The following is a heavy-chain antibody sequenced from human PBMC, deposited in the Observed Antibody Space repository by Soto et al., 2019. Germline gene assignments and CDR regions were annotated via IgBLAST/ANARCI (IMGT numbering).Heavy chain of an antibody. CDR3: VRGSYFPPATCYNLASFAP. CDR1: GFTFSDYY. J-gene: IGHJ5*02. Sequence: PGGSLRLSCAASGFTFSDYYMSWIRQAPGKGLEWVSYISISGSTIYYADSVKGRFTISRDNDKNSLYLQMNSLRAEDTAVYYCVRGSYFPPATCYNLASFAPWGQGTLVTVSS. CDR2: ISISGSTI. V-gene: IGHV3-11*01. D-gene: IGHD2-2*02.